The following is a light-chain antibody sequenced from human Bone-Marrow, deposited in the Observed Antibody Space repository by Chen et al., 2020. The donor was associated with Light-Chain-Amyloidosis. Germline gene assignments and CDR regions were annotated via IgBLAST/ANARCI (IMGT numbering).Light chain of an antibody. V-gene: IGLV1-44*01. CDR2: SNH. Sequence: QSVLTQPPPASGTPGRRVTISCSGSRSNIGTYTVNWYQQLPGTAPRLLIYSNHQRPSGVPDRFSGSKSGTSASLAISWLQSEDEADYFCAAWDDSLDEVVFGGGTKLTVL. CDR3: AAWDDSLDEVV. CDR1: RSNIGTYT. J-gene: IGLJ2*01.